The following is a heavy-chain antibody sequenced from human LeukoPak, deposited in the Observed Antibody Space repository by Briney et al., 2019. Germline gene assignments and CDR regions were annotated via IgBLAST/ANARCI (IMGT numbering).Heavy chain of an antibody. D-gene: IGHD5-18*01. Sequence: ASVTVSCKASGYTFTSYYMHWVRQAPGQGLEWMGIINPSGGGTSYAQNFQGRVTMTRDTSTSTVYMELSSLKSEDTAVYYCARFHSSLHTAGDYWGQGTLVTVSS. J-gene: IGHJ4*02. CDR2: INPSGGGT. CDR3: ARFHSSLHTAGDY. CDR1: GYTFTSYY. V-gene: IGHV1-46*01.